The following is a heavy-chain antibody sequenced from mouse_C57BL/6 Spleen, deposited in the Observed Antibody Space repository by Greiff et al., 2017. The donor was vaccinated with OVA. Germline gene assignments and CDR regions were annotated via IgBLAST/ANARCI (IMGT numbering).Heavy chain of an antibody. CDR2: IYPGDGDT. Sequence: VQVVESGPELVKPGASVKISCKASGYAFSSSWMNWVKQRPGKGLEWIGRIYPGDGDTNYNGKFKGKATLTADKSSSTAYMQLSSLTSEDSAVYFCERSWRYDYDEGYFDYWGQGTTLTVSS. V-gene: IGHV1-82*01. D-gene: IGHD2-4*01. CDR1: GYAFSSSW. CDR3: ERSWRYDYDEGYFDY. J-gene: IGHJ2*01.